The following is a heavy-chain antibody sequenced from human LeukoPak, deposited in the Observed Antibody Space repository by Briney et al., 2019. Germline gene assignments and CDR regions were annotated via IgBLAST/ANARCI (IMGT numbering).Heavy chain of an antibody. CDR1: GGSISGSSYC. D-gene: IGHD3-22*01. Sequence: PSETLSLTCTVSGGSISGSSYCWGWIRGPPGKGLEWIGSIYYSGSNCYNPSLKRPVTISVDTSKNQFYLKLSSVTAADTAVYYCARAFGDYYDSSGYYVDYWGQGTLVTVSS. CDR3: ARAFGDYYDSSGYYVDY. CDR2: IYYSGSN. V-gene: IGHV4-39*07. J-gene: IGHJ4*02.